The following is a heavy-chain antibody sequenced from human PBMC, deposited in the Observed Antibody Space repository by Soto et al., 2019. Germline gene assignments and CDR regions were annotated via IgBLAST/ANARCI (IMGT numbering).Heavy chain of an antibody. CDR3: TTAAGGMWGADY. CDR2: VKSKSDGATT. CDR1: GFTFSNVW. V-gene: IGHV3-15*01. Sequence: AGGSLRLSCAASGFTFSNVWMSWVRQAPGKGLEWVGRVKSKSDGATTDYAAPVKGRFTVSRDDSQNTLSLQMDSLKIEGTAVYFCTTAAGGMWGADYWGQGTPVTVS. J-gene: IGHJ4*02. D-gene: IGHD1-26*01.